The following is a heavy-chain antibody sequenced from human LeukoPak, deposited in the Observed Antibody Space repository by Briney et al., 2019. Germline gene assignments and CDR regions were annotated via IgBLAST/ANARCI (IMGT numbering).Heavy chain of an antibody. Sequence: ASVKVSCKASGYTFTRYYMHWVRQAPGQGLEWMGVINPSVGSTSYAQKFQGRVTVTRDTSTSTVYMELSSLRSEDTAIYYCVPRGAGDSSFGMDVWGQGTTVTVSS. CDR2: INPSVGST. CDR1: GYTFTRYY. V-gene: IGHV1-46*01. D-gene: IGHD6-6*01. CDR3: VPRGAGDSSFGMDV. J-gene: IGHJ6*02.